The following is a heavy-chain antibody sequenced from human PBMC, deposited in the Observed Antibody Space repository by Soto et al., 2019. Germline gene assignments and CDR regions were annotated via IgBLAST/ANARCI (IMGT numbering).Heavy chain of an antibody. CDR1: GGSISNYY. Sequence: QVQLRESGPGLVKPSETLSLTCTVSGGSISNYYWSWIRQPPGKGLEWIGYIYYSGSTNYNPSLKSRVTISVDTSKNQFSLNLSSVTAADTAVYYCARHSSSTRGWFDPWGQGTLVTVSS. J-gene: IGHJ5*02. CDR2: IYYSGST. CDR3: ARHSSSTRGWFDP. D-gene: IGHD2-2*01. V-gene: IGHV4-59*01.